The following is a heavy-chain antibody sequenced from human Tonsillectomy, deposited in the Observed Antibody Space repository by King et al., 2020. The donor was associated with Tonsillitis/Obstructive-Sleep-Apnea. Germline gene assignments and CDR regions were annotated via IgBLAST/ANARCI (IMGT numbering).Heavy chain of an antibody. J-gene: IGHJ3*02. Sequence: QLVQSGSELKKPGASVKVSCKASEFTFTSYAMNWVRQAPGQGLEWMGWINTHTGNPTYAQGFTGRFVFSLDISVSTAYLQINSLKAEDTAVYYCAREGRSQTYYDFWSGSPDAFDIWGQGKMVTVSS. CDR1: EFTFTSYA. CDR3: AREGRSQTYYDFWSGSPDAFDI. D-gene: IGHD3-3*01. V-gene: IGHV7-4-1*02. CDR2: INTHTGNP.